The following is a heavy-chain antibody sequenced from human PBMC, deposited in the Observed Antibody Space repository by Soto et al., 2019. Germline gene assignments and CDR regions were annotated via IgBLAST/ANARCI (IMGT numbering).Heavy chain of an antibody. J-gene: IGHJ6*02. D-gene: IGHD1-26*01. Sequence: EVQLLESGGNLVQPGGSLRLSCTASGFTFNIYAMTWVRQAPQKGPEWISAISGSGDYIYYADSVKGRFTISRDNSKNTLYLQRNSLRAEDTAIYYCAKVVQYYHYHALDVGGQGTTFTVSS. CDR2: ISGSGDYI. CDR1: GFTFNIYA. CDR3: AKVVQYYHYHALDV. V-gene: IGHV3-23*01.